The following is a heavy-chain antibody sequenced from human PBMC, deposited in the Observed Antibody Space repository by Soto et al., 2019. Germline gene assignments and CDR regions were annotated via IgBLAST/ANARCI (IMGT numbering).Heavy chain of an antibody. J-gene: IGHJ6*02. Sequence: GGSLRLSCAASGFTFDDYAMHWVRQAPGKGLEWVSGISWNSGSIGYADSVKGRFTISRDNAKNSLYLQMNSLRAEDTALYYCARHRYYEGSVPGYGMDVWGQGTTVTVSS. D-gene: IGHD3-16*01. V-gene: IGHV3-9*01. CDR1: GFTFDDYA. CDR2: ISWNSGSI. CDR3: ARHRYYEGSVPGYGMDV.